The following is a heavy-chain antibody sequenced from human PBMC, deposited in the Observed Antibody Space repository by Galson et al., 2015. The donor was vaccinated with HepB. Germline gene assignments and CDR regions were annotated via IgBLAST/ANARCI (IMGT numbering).Heavy chain of an antibody. CDR3: AREGGSSSWYRPEPRDEGWFDP. D-gene: IGHD6-13*01. V-gene: IGHV1-69*13. CDR2: IIPIFGTA. CDR1: GCTFSSYA. Sequence: SVKVSCKASGCTFSSYAINWVRQAPGQGLEWLGGIIPIFGTANYAQKFQGRVTITADESKSTAYMGLSSLRSEDTAVYYCAREGGSSSWYRPEPRDEGWFDPWGQGTLVTVSS. J-gene: IGHJ5*02.